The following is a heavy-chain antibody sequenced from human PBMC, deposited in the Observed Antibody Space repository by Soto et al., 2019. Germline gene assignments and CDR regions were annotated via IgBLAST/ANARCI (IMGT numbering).Heavy chain of an antibody. CDR3: ARGRYGDY. Sequence: QVHLVQSGAEVKKPGASVKVSCKGSGYDFTTYGITWVRQAPGQGLEWMAWISAHNGNTDYAQKLQGRVTGTRDTSTSTAEMELRSLRSDDTAVYYCARGRYGDYWGQGALVTVSS. CDR1: GYDFTTYG. D-gene: IGHD1-1*01. V-gene: IGHV1-18*01. CDR2: ISAHNGNT. J-gene: IGHJ4*02.